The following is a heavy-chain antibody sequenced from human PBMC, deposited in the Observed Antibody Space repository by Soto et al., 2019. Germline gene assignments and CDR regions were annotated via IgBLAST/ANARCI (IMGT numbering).Heavy chain of an antibody. J-gene: IGHJ5*02. V-gene: IGHV4-39*01. CDR3: ARRITIFGVVSYRSSYWFDP. Sequence: SETLSLTCTVSGGSISSSSYYWGWIRQPPGKGLEWIGSIYYSGSTYYNPSLKSRVTISVDTSKNQFSLKLSSVTAADTAVYYCARRITIFGVVSYRSSYWFDPWGQGTLVTVSS. CDR2: IYYSGST. CDR1: GGSISSSSYY. D-gene: IGHD3-3*01.